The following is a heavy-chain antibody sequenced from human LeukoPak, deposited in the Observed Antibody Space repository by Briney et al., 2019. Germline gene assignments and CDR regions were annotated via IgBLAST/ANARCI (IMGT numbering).Heavy chain of an antibody. CDR1: GFTFSSYS. CDR3: AREKDSSSWRRGHRGDDAFDI. Sequence: GGSLRLSCAASGFTFSSYSMNWVRQAPGKGLEWVTFISRSRSYIYYADSVKGRFTISRDNAKNSLYLQMNSLRAEDTAVYYCAREKDSSSWRRGHRGDDAFDIWGPGTMVTVSS. V-gene: IGHV3-21*01. D-gene: IGHD6-13*01. J-gene: IGHJ3*02. CDR2: ISRSRSYI.